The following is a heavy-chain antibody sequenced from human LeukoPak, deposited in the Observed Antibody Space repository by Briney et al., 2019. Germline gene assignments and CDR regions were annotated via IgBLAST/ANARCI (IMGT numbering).Heavy chain of an antibody. CDR2: VYYSGVT. J-gene: IGHJ4*02. CDR3: ARLSLHCSGGSCYRGAFDS. CDR1: GGSTRSDY. Sequence: SETLSLTCSVSGGSTRSDYWSWIRQPPGKGLEWIAYVYYSGVTSYNPSLKSRVAISIDTSKNQFSLNLTSVTAADTAVYYCARLSLHCSGGSCYRGAFDSWGQGTLVTVSS. V-gene: IGHV4-59*08. D-gene: IGHD2-15*01.